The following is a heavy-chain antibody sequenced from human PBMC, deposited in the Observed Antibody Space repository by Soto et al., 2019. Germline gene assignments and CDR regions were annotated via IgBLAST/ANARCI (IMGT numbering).Heavy chain of an antibody. CDR1: GFSLRSSAVG. Sequence: QITLKESGPTLVKPTQTLTLTCTFSGFSLRSSAVGVGWIRQPPGTALEWLALIYWDDDTRYSPSLKSRLTITTDTSTTPVVLTMTYMDPLDTSTYYFARRWGSSNIFNWCFDIWGRGTLVSVS. V-gene: IGHV2-5*02. D-gene: IGHD2-2*01. CDR2: IYWDDDT. J-gene: IGHJ2*01. CDR3: ARRWGSSNIFNWCFDI.